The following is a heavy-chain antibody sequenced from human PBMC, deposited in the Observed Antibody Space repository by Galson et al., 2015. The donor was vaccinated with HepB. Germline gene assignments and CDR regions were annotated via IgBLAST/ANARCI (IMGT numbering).Heavy chain of an antibody. D-gene: IGHD2-21*02. Sequence: LSLTCTVSGGSISNYWGWIRQPPGKGLEWIGTIYYSGSTYYNPSLKSRVTISVDTSKNQFSLRLSSVTAADTAVYYCARLGYCGGDCFSAPFYYYFDLWGRGTLVTVSS. CDR3: ARLGYCGGDCFSAPFYYYFDL. CDR1: GGSISNY. CDR2: IYYSGST. J-gene: IGHJ2*01. V-gene: IGHV4-39*01.